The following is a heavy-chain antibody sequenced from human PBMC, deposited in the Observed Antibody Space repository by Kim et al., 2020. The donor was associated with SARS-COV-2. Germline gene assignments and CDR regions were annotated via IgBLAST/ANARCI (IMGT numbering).Heavy chain of an antibody. J-gene: IGHJ5*01. CDR2: IYYSGST. D-gene: IGHD2-2*01. CDR3: ARGGSVVVPAVTDWFDP. Sequence: SETLSLTCTVSGGSISSYYWSWIRQPPGKGLEWIGYIYYSGSTNYNPSLKSRVTISVDTSKNQFSLKLSSVTAADTAVYYCARGGSVVVPAVTDWFDPWGQGNPVTVSS. V-gene: IGHV4-59*13. CDR1: GGSISSYY.